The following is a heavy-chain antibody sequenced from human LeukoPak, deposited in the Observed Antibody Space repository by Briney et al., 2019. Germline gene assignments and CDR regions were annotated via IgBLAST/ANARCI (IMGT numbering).Heavy chain of an antibody. D-gene: IGHD6-13*01. J-gene: IGHJ5*02. CDR1: GFTFSDYY. CDR3: ARVGVITAAGTYDL. V-gene: IGHV3-11*06. CDR2: ISGSATHT. Sequence: PGGSLRLSCAASGFTFSDYYMTWIRQSPGKGLEWVSYISGSATHTNYADSVKGRFTISRDNAKNSLYLQMSSLRADDTAVYYCARVGVITAAGTYDLWGQGTLVTVYS.